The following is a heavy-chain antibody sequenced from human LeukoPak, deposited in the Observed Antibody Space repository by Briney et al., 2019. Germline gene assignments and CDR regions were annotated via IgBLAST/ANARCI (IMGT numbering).Heavy chain of an antibody. CDR1: GFXFSRYW. CDR3: ANINIGDS. V-gene: IGHV3-74*01. CDR2: INTDGSST. J-gene: IGHJ4*02. Sequence: PGGSLRLSCAASGFXFSRYWIHWVCQAPGKGLVWVSHINTDGSSTTYADSVKGRFTISRDNAQNTLYLQMNSLRAEDTAVYYCANINIGDSWGQGTLVTVSS.